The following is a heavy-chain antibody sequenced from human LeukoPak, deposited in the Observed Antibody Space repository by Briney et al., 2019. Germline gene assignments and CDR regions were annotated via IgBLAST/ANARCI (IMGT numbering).Heavy chain of an antibody. CDR1: GFTFSSYA. Sequence: PGGSLRLSCAASGFTFSSYAMSWVRQAPGKGLEWVSAISGSGGSTYYADSVKGRFTISRDNSKNTLYLQMNSLRAEDTAVYYCARAPSAGSPYYYYYYMDVWGKGTTVTVSS. D-gene: IGHD3-10*01. CDR2: ISGSGGST. V-gene: IGHV3-23*01. CDR3: ARAPSAGSPYYYYYYMDV. J-gene: IGHJ6*03.